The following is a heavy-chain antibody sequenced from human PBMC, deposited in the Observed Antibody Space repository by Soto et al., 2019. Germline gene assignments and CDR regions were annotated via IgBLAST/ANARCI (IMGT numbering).Heavy chain of an antibody. CDR3: ATGLNVLGDY. V-gene: IGHV3-30*03. J-gene: IGHJ4*02. CDR1: GFTFSSYG. Sequence: GGSLRLSCAASGFTFSSYGMHWVRQAPGKGLEWVAVISYDGSNKYYADSVKGRFTISRDNSKNTLYLQMNSLRAEDTAVYYCATGLNVLGDYWGQGTLVTVSS. D-gene: IGHD3-16*01. CDR2: ISYDGSNK.